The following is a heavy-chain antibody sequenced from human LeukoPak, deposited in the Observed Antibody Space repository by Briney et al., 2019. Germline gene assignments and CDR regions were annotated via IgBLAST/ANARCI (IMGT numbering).Heavy chain of an antibody. J-gene: IGHJ4*02. Sequence: SETLSLTCTVSGGSISTSSSYYWGWIRQPPGKGLEWIGSIYYSGSTYYNPSLKSRVTISVDTSKNQFSLKLSSVTAADTAVYYCARRLAGPYYFDYWGQGTLVTVSS. D-gene: IGHD6-19*01. CDR3: ARRLAGPYYFDY. CDR1: GGSISTSSSYY. V-gene: IGHV4-39*01. CDR2: IYYSGST.